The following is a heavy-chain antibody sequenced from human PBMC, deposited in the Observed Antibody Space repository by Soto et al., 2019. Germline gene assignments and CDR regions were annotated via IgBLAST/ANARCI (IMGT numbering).Heavy chain of an antibody. CDR2: IYHSGST. J-gene: IGHJ4*02. V-gene: IGHV4-38-2*02. D-gene: IGHD3-10*01. CDR3: AREVEGSYSPADF. CDR1: GYSISTGFN. Sequence: SETLSLTCAVSGYSISTGFNWGWIRQPPGKGLEWIGSIYHSGSTYYNLSLKSRVTISADTSKNQISLKLISVTAADTAVYYCAREVEGSYSPADFWGQGTPVTVSS.